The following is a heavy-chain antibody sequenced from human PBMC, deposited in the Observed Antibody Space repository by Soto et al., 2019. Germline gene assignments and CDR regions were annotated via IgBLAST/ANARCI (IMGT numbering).Heavy chain of an antibody. CDR1: GFMFSNYA. CDR3: AKSRYSDSSGDYYDF. V-gene: IGHV3-23*01. J-gene: IGHJ4*02. Sequence: ESGGGLVQPGGSLRLSCAASGFMFSNYAMSWVRQAPGKGLEWVSGIGGRATSAYYADSVKGRFAISRDNSYNTLFLQLNSLRAEDTAVYYCAKSRYSDSSGDYYDFWGQGTLVTVSS. CDR2: IGGRATSA. D-gene: IGHD3-22*01.